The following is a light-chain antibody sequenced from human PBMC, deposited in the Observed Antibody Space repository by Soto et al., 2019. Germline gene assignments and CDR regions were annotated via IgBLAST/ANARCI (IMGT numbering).Light chain of an antibody. J-gene: IGLJ2*01. CDR1: SSDVGDYNY. CDR2: EVS. V-gene: IGLV2-8*01. CDR3: SSYAGSNNFVV. Sequence: QPVLTQPPSASGSPGQSVTISCTGTSSDVGDYNYVSWYQQHSGKAPNLMIYEVSKRPSGVPDRFSGSKSGNTASLTVSGLQAEDEADYYCSSYAGSNNFVVFGGGTKVTVL.